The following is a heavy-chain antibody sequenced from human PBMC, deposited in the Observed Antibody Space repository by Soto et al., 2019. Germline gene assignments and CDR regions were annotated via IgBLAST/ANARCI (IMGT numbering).Heavy chain of an antibody. J-gene: IGHJ4*02. D-gene: IGHD3-9*01. CDR2: ISGSGGST. CDR3: AKSRDINGYDILTGYYRGPSDY. V-gene: IGHV3-23*01. CDR1: GFTFSSYA. Sequence: GGSLRLSCAASGFTFSSYAMSWVRQAPGKGPEWVSAISGSGGSTYYADSVKGRFTISRDNSKNTLYLQMNSLRAEDTAVYYCAKSRDINGYDILTGYYRGPSDYWGQGTLVTVSS.